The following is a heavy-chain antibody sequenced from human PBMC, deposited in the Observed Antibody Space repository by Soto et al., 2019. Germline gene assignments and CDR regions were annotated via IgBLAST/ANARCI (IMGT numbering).Heavy chain of an antibody. CDR2: IRNKANNYAT. CDR3: ARYIPGVRYYGMDV. V-gene: IGHV3-72*01. D-gene: IGHD2-2*01. J-gene: IGHJ6*02. CDR1: GFTFSDHY. Sequence: GGSLRLSCAASGFTFSDHYMDWVRQAPGKGLEWVGRIRNKANNYATEYAASVKGRFTISRDDSKNSLYLQMNSLETEDTAVYYCARYIPGVRYYGMDVWGQGTTVTVSS.